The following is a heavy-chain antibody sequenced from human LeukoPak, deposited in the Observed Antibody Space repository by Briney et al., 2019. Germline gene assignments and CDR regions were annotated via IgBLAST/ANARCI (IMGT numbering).Heavy chain of an antibody. CDR1: GGSVSSVSYY. CDR3: ARHRVRGYTYGAFDY. V-gene: IGHV4-61*01. J-gene: IGHJ4*02. Sequence: SETLSLTCTVSGGSVSSVSYYWSWIRQPPGKGLEWIAYIYYSGTTNYNPSLKSGVTISVDTSKNQFSLKLSSVTAADTAVYYCARHRVRGYTYGAFDYWGQGTLVTVSS. D-gene: IGHD5-18*01. CDR2: IYYSGTT.